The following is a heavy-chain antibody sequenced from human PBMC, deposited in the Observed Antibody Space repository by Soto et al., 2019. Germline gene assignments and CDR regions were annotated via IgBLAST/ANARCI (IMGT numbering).Heavy chain of an antibody. CDR2: FYLDDDK. Sequence: QITLKEYGPTLVKPTETLTLTCTFSGFSRSTSGVGVGWIRQPQGKALVWVAPFYLDDDKRYSSSLKSSLTITNDTSKNQVVLTMTNMDPVDAATYYCAHRRGSGWVYYFDYWGQGTLVTVSS. CDR1: GFSRSTSGVG. V-gene: IGHV2-5*02. J-gene: IGHJ4*02. CDR3: AHRRGSGWVYYFDY. D-gene: IGHD6-19*01.